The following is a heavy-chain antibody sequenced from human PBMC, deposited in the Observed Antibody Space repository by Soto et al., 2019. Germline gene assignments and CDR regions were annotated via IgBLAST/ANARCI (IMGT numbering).Heavy chain of an antibody. D-gene: IGHD4-17*01. Sequence: EVQLVESGGGLVKPGGSLRLSCAASGFTFSNAWMSWVRQAPGKGLEWVGRIKSKTDGGTTDYAAPVKGRFTISRDDSKNTLYLQMNSLKTEDTAVYYCTTRMTTAHREPDAFDIWGQGTMVTVSS. J-gene: IGHJ3*02. CDR1: GFTFSNAW. V-gene: IGHV3-15*01. CDR2: IKSKTDGGTT. CDR3: TTRMTTAHREPDAFDI.